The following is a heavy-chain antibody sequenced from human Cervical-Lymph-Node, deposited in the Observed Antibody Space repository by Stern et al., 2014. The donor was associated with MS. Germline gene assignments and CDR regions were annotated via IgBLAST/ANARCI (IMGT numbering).Heavy chain of an antibody. D-gene: IGHD6-13*01. CDR3: ALTMKAAGTSWFDP. Sequence: QVQLVESGAEVKKPGASVTFSCYTSGYTFINYGISWVRPSPGHGLEWMGWISGYHGNTHYAPKIQGGVPMNTTPSTSTASTRLRSLRSDDTAVYYCALTMKAAGTSWFDPWGQGTLVSVSS. CDR2: ISGYHGNT. CDR1: GYTFINYG. J-gene: IGHJ5*02. V-gene: IGHV1-18*01.